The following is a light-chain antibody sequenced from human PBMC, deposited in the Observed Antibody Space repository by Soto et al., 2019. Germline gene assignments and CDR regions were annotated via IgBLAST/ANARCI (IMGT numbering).Light chain of an antibody. CDR3: ISYTTSSTLV. J-gene: IGLJ1*01. V-gene: IGLV2-14*01. Sequence: QSVLTQPASVSGSPRQSITISCTGTSSDVGTYNYVSWYQLHPDKAPKLMIYGVSNRPSGVSNRFSGSKSDNTASLTISGLQADDEADYYCISYTTSSTLVFGTGTKVTVL. CDR1: SSDVGTYNY. CDR2: GVS.